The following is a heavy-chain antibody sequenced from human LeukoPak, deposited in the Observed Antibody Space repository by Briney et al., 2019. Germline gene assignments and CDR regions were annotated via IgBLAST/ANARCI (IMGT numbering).Heavy chain of an antibody. J-gene: IGHJ3*02. Sequence: AGGSLRLSCAASGFTVSSNYMNWVRQAPGKGLEWVSVIYSGGNTYYADSVKGRFTISRHNSKNTLYLQMNSLRAEDTAVYYCARDYDRAFDIWGQGTMVTVSS. D-gene: IGHD3-16*01. CDR3: ARDYDRAFDI. CDR2: IYSGGNT. CDR1: GFTVSSNY. V-gene: IGHV3-53*04.